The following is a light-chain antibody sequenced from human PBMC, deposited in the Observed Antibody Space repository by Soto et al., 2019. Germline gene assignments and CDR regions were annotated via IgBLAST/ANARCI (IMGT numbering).Light chain of an antibody. Sequence: QSALTQPASVSGSPGQSITISCTGTSSDVGGYNYVSWYQQYPGKSPKLMIYDVSNWPSGVSHRFSGSKSGNTASLTTSGLQAEDEADYYCSSYTSSSTLVFGGGTQLTVL. J-gene: IGLJ2*01. CDR1: SSDVGGYNY. V-gene: IGLV2-14*01. CDR2: DVS. CDR3: SSYTSSSTLV.